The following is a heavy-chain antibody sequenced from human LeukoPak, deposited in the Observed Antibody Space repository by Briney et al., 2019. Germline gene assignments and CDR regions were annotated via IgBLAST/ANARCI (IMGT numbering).Heavy chain of an antibody. D-gene: IGHD3-9*01. CDR2: IKQDGSEK. V-gene: IGHV3-7*01. CDR1: GFTFSSYW. CDR3: ARRRDRSVLRYFDWFPGAFDI. Sequence: PGGSLRLSCAASGFTFSSYWMSWVRQAPGKGLEWVANIKQDGSEKYYVDSVKGRFTIARDNAKNSPYLQMNSLRAEDTAVYYCARRRDRSVLRYFDWFPGAFDIWGQGTMVTVSS. J-gene: IGHJ3*02.